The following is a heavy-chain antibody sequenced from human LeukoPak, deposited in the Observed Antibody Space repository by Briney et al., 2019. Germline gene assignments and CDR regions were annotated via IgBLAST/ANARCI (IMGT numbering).Heavy chain of an antibody. D-gene: IGHD5-18*01. CDR1: GFTFSSYA. CDR2: ISGRGGST. V-gene: IGHV3-23*01. J-gene: IGHJ4*02. CDR3: AKAPYRDTIQLWYLFDY. Sequence: GGSLRLSCAASGFTFSSYAMSWVRQAPGKGLEWVSDISGRGGSTYYADSVKGRFTISRDNSKNTLYLQMNSLRAEDTAVYYCAKAPYRDTIQLWYLFDYWGQGTLVTVSS.